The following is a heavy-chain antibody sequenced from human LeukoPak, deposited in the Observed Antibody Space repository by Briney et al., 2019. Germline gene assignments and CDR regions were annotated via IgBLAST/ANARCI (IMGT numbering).Heavy chain of an antibody. CDR3: ARDMVRDSGAFDI. CDR1: GFTFSSYS. V-gene: IGHV3-21*01. D-gene: IGHD3-10*01. J-gene: IGHJ3*02. Sequence: GGSLRLSCAASGFTFSSYSMNWVRQAPGKGLEWVSSISSSSYIYYADSVKGRFTISRDNAKNSLYLQMNSLRAEDTAVYYCARDMVRDSGAFDIWGQGTMVTVSS. CDR2: ISSSSYI.